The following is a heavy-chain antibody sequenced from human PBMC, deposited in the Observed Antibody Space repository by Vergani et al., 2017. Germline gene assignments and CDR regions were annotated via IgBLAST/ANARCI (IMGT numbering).Heavy chain of an antibody. V-gene: IGHV4-30-4*08. CDR1: GGPISSGDYH. D-gene: IGHD1-26*01. Sequence: QVQLQESGPGLVKPSQTLSLTCTVPGGPISSGDYHLSWICQPPGKGPEWIGYIYYSGSNYYNPSLKSRFTITVDTSKNKFSRKLSSVTAADTAVYYCARAGGSYPYYYWMDFWGQGTMVTVS. CDR3: ARAGGSYPYYYWMDF. CDR2: IYYSGSN. J-gene: IGHJ6*02.